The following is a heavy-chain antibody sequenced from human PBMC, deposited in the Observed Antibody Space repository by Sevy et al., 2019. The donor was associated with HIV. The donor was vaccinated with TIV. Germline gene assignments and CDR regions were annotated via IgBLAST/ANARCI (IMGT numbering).Heavy chain of an antibody. Sequence: GGSLRLSCAASGFTVSSNYMSWVRQAPGKGLEWVSVIYSGGSTYYADSVKGRFTISRENSKNTRYLQMNSLRAEDTAVYYCARDIAVAGNDAFDIWGQGTMVTVSS. V-gene: IGHV3-53*01. D-gene: IGHD6-19*01. CDR2: IYSGGST. CDR3: ARDIAVAGNDAFDI. CDR1: GFTVSSNY. J-gene: IGHJ3*02.